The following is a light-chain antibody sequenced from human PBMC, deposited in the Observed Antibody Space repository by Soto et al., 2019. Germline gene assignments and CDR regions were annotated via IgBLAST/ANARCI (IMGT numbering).Light chain of an antibody. J-gene: IGKJ4*01. V-gene: IGKV1-5*03. CDR2: TAP. CDR1: QSISTW. CDR3: EQFNIYPST. Sequence: DIQMTQSPSTLSASVGDRVTITCRASQSISTWLAWYQQKPGKAPHLLIYTAPTLATGVPSRFSGSGSGTEFTLTINSLQPDDSATYYCEQFNIYPSTFGGGTKVEIQ.